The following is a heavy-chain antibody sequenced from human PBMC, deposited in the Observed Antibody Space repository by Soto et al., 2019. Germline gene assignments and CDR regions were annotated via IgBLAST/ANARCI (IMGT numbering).Heavy chain of an antibody. D-gene: IGHD1-7*01. CDR3: SKDPDSELNSLEP. J-gene: IGHJ5*02. CDR1: GFTFSNSG. Sequence: LRLSFAASGFTFSNSGMLWVRQPPGKVLEWVALVSYDGSREYYADSVKGRFTISRDNSKSTLYLQMNSLRAEDTAVYYCSKDPDSELNSLEPGAQG. CDR2: VSYDGSRE. V-gene: IGHV3-30*18.